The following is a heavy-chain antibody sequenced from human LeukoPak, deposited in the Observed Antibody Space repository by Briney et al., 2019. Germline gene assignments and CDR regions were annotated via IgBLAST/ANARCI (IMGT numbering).Heavy chain of an antibody. Sequence: PSETLCLTCAVYGGSFSGYYWSWIRQPPGKGLEWVGEINHSGSTNYNPSLKSRVTMSVDMSKNQFSLKLTSVTAADTAVYYCARGGEEIVVVSLDSWGQGTLVTVSS. CDR2: INHSGST. CDR1: GGSFSGYY. J-gene: IGHJ4*02. V-gene: IGHV4-34*01. D-gene: IGHD2-2*01. CDR3: ARGGEEIVVVSLDS.